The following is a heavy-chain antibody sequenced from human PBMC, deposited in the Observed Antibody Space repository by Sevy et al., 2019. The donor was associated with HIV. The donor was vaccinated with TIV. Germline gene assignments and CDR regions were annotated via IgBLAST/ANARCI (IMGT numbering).Heavy chain of an antibody. V-gene: IGHV3-48*03. CDR1: GFTFSSYD. Sequence: GGSLRLSCTASGFTFSSYDMNWVRQAPGKGLEWVSKISSGSSIYYADSVKGRFTISRDNAKNSLNLQMNSLRAEDTAVYYCTRNGGAFDNGFDPWGQGTLVTVSS. CDR2: ISSGSSI. D-gene: IGHD2-8*01. J-gene: IGHJ5*02. CDR3: TRNGGAFDNGFDP.